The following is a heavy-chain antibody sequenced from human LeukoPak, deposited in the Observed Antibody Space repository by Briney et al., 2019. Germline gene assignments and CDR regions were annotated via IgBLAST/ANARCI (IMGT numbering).Heavy chain of an antibody. CDR2: ISAYNGNT. D-gene: IGHD3-22*01. V-gene: IGHV1-18*01. Sequence: GASVKVSCKASGYTFNSYGISWVRQARGQGLEWMGWISAYNGNTNYAQKLQGRVTMTTDTSTSTAYMELRSLRSDDTAVYYCARSRGAGMIVVARDWFDPWGQGTLVTVSS. J-gene: IGHJ5*02. CDR1: GYTFNSYG. CDR3: ARSRGAGMIVVARDWFDP.